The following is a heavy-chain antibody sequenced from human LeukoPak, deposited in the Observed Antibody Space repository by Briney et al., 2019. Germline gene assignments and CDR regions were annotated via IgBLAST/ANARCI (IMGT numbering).Heavy chain of an antibody. CDR3: AKGFFGSGSFPHNFDY. CDR2: VRGNGDST. CDR1: GFTFSSFA. Sequence: PGGSLRLSCAASGFTFSSFAMHWVRQAPGKGLEWVAVVRGNGDSTHYADSAKGRFTISRDNSKNTLYLQMNSLRDEDTAVYYCAKGFFGSGSFPHNFDYWGQGTLVTVSS. J-gene: IGHJ4*02. D-gene: IGHD3-10*01. V-gene: IGHV3-23*01.